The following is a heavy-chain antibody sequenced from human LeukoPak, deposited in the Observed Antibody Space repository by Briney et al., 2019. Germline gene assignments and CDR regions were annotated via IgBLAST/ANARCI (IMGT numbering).Heavy chain of an antibody. CDR2: MNPNSGNT. Sequence: ASVKVSCKASGYTFTSYDINWVRQATGQGLEWMGWMNPNSGNTGYAQKFQGRVTITRNTSISTAYMELSSLRSEDTAVYYCARVDPRYCSSTSCSYWFDPWGQGTLVTVSS. CDR3: ARVDPRYCSSTSCSYWFDP. J-gene: IGHJ5*02. CDR1: GYTFTSYD. D-gene: IGHD2-2*01. V-gene: IGHV1-8*03.